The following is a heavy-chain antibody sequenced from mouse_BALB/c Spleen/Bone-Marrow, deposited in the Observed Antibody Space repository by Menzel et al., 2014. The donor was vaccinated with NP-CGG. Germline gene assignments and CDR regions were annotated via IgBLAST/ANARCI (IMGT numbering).Heavy chain of an antibody. J-gene: IGHJ1*01. D-gene: IGHD1-1*01. CDR3: ARLNYYGNLFV. V-gene: IGHV4-1*02. CDR2: INPDSSTI. Sequence: EVQRVESGGGLVQPGGSLKLSCAASGFDFSRYWMSWVRQAPGKGLEWIGEINPDSSTINYTPSLKDKYIISRDNAKNALYLQMSKVRSEDTALYYCARLNYYGNLFVWGAGTTVTVSS. CDR1: GFDFSRYW.